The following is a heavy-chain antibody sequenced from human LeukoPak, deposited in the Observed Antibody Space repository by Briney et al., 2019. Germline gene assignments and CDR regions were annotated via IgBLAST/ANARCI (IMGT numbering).Heavy chain of an antibody. Sequence: GGSLRLSCAASGFSFSNYGMHWVRQAPGKGLEWVAVIWYDGSNKYYADSVKGRFTISRDNSKNTLYLQMNSLRAEDTAVYYCARDQGSDSSGSIFDYWGQGTLVTVSS. D-gene: IGHD3-22*01. CDR1: GFSFSNYG. CDR2: IWYDGSNK. CDR3: ARDQGSDSSGSIFDY. J-gene: IGHJ4*02. V-gene: IGHV3-33*01.